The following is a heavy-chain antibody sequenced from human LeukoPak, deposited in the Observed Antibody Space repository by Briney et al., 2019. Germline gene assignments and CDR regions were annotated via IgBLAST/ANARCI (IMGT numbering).Heavy chain of an antibody. D-gene: IGHD3-9*01. CDR3: ARLIICRARYFDSLAGPRCFDS. Sequence: KPSETLSLTCTVSGDSMNLSTYYWGWIRQPPGLGLEWIGLSYHSGSAYYNPSLESRVAISVDTSKGQFSLRLTSVAAADTAYYYCARLIICRARYFDSLAGPRCFDSWGQGALVLVSS. J-gene: IGHJ4*02. CDR1: GDSMNLSTYY. V-gene: IGHV4-39*01. CDR2: SYHSGSA.